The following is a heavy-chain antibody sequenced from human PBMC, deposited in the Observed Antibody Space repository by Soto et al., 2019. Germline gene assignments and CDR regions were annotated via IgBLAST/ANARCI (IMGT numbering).Heavy chain of an antibody. Sequence: SETLSLTCAVSGGSISTSNWWSWVRQPPGKGLEWIGEVYRTGSTNYNPSLESRLTISVDKSKNQFSLKLSSVTAADTAVYYCARQPYQTDAFDIWGQGTMVTVSS. D-gene: IGHD2-2*01. V-gene: IGHV4-4*02. CDR3: ARQPYQTDAFDI. CDR1: GGSISTSNW. CDR2: VYRTGST. J-gene: IGHJ3*02.